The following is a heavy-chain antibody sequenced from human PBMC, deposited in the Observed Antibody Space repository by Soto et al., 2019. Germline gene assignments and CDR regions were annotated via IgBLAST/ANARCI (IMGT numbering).Heavy chain of an antibody. CDR1: GFTFSSYS. D-gene: IGHD2-15*01. J-gene: IGHJ5*02. V-gene: IGHV3-21*01. CDR2: ISSSSSYI. Sequence: GGSLRLSCAASGFTFSSYSMNWVRQAPGKGLEWVSSISSSSSYIYYADSVKGRFTISRDNAKNSLYLQMNSLRAEDTAVYYCARDPNIVAVAAAPPGWFDPWGQGTLVTVSS. CDR3: ARDPNIVAVAAAPPGWFDP.